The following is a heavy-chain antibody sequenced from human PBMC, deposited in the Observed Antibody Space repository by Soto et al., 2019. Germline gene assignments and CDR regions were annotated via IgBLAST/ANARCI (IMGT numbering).Heavy chain of an antibody. V-gene: IGHV3-30-3*01. D-gene: IGHD6-6*01. J-gene: IGHJ6*02. CDR1: GFTFSSYA. Sequence: QVQLVESGGGVVQPGRSLRLSCAASGFTFSSYAMHWVRQAPGKGLEWVAVISYDGSNKYYADSVKGRFTISRDNSKNTLYLPMNSLRAEDTAVYYCARESSLVGYYYGMDVWGQGTTVTVSS. CDR2: ISYDGSNK. CDR3: ARESSLVGYYYGMDV.